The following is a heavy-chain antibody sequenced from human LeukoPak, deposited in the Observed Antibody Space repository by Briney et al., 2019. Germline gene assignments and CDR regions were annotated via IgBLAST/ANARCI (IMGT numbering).Heavy chain of an antibody. CDR1: GFTFSNYW. V-gene: IGHV3-74*01. Sequence: GGSLRLSCAASGFTFSNYWMHWVRQAPGKGLVWVSHINSDGSSTNYSDSVKGRFTISRDNAKNTLYLQINSLRAEDTAVYYCARGGYYSNSCFDYWGRGTLVTVSS. CDR3: ARGGYYSNSCFDY. D-gene: IGHD4-11*01. CDR2: INSDGSST. J-gene: IGHJ4*02.